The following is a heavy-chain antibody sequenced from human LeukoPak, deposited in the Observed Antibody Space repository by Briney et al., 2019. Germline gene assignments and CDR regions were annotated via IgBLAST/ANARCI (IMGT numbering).Heavy chain of an antibody. CDR1: EFTFSNYA. J-gene: IGHJ3*02. CDR3: ARPLDTAMVADAFDI. CDR2: INQDGSEK. D-gene: IGHD5-18*01. Sequence: GRSLRLSCAASEFTFSNYALHWVRQAPGKGLQWVANINQDGSEKYYVDSAKGRFTISRDNAKNSLYLQMNSLRAEDTAVYYCARPLDTAMVADAFDIWGQGTMVTVSS. V-gene: IGHV3-7*01.